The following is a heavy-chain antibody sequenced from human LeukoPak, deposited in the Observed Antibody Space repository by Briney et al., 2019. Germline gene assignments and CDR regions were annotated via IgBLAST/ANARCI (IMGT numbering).Heavy chain of an antibody. CDR1: GGSFSGYY. CDR2: INHSGST. Sequence: SETLSLTCAVYGGSFSGYYWSWIRQPPGKWLEWIGEINHSGSTNYNPSLKSRVTISVDTSKNQFSLKLSSVTAADTAVYYCARGGGYSYGYDWFDPWGQGTLVTVSS. CDR3: ARGGGYSYGYDWFDP. V-gene: IGHV4-34*01. J-gene: IGHJ5*02. D-gene: IGHD5-18*01.